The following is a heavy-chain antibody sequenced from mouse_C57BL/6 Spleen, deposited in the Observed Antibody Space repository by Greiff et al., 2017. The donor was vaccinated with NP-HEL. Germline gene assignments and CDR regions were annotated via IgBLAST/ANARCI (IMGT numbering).Heavy chain of an antibody. CDR1: GYTFTDYY. Sequence: VQLQESGPELVKPGASVKISCKASGYTFTDYYINWVKQRPGQGLEWIGWIFPGSGSTYYNEKFKGKATLTVDKSSSTAYMLLSSLTSEDSAVYFCARRYGNSLLYAMDYWGQGTSVTVSS. CDR2: IFPGSGST. D-gene: IGHD2-1*01. J-gene: IGHJ4*01. CDR3: ARRYGNSLLYAMDY. V-gene: IGHV1-75*01.